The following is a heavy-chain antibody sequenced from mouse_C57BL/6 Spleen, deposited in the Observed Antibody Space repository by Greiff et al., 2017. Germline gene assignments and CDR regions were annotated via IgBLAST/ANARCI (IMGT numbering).Heavy chain of an antibody. Sequence: VQLKQSGPGLVKPSQSLSLTCSVTGYSITSGYYWNWIRQFPGNKLEWMGYISYDGSNNYNPSLKNRISITRDTSKNQFFLKLNSVTTEDTATYYCARERLPMDYWGQGTSVTVSS. CDR1: GYSITSGYY. J-gene: IGHJ4*01. CDR3: ARERLPMDY. CDR2: ISYDGSN. V-gene: IGHV3-6*01.